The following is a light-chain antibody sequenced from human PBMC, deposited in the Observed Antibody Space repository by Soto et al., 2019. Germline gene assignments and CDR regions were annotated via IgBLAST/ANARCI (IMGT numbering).Light chain of an antibody. CDR1: SSDVGGYNY. Sequence: QSALTQPASVSGSPGQSITISCTGTSSDVGGYNYVSWYQQHPGKAPKLMIYEVSNRPSGVSNRFSGSKSGNTASLTISGLQAEDEADYYCSSDTSTSAGLFGGGT. CDR3: SSDTSTSAGL. J-gene: IGLJ2*01. CDR2: EVS. V-gene: IGLV2-14*01.